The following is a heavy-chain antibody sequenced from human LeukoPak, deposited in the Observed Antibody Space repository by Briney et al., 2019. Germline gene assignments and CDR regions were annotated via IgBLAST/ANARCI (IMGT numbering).Heavy chain of an antibody. D-gene: IGHD4-11*01. CDR2: INHSGST. J-gene: IGHJ4*02. CDR1: GGSFSGYY. CDR3: ARRTTVTIPFGY. Sequence: SETLSLTCAVYGGSFSGYYWSWIRQPPGKGLEWSGEINHSGSTNYNPSLKSRVTISVDKSKNQFSLKLSSVTAADTAVYYCARRTTVTIPFGYWGQGTLVTVSS. V-gene: IGHV4-34*01.